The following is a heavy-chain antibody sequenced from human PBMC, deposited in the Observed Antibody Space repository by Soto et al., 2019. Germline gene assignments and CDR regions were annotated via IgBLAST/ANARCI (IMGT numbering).Heavy chain of an antibody. Sequence: SETLSLTCAVSGGSISSGGYSWSWIRQPPGKGLEWIGYIYHSGSTYYNPSLKSRVTISVDRSKNQFSLKLSSVTAADTAMYYCASSVIAARFLDYWGQGTLVTVSS. CDR3: ASSVIAARFLDY. J-gene: IGHJ4*02. CDR1: GGSISSGGYS. D-gene: IGHD6-6*01. CDR2: IYHSGST. V-gene: IGHV4-30-2*01.